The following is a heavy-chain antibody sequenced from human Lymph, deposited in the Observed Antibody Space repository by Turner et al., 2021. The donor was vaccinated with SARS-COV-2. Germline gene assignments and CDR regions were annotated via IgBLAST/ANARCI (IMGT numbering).Heavy chain of an antibody. CDR1: SFTFDEYV. V-gene: IGHV3-9*01. CDR2: ISWNSCSI. Sequence: EVQLVESGGGLVRPGRYLRLPCAASSFTFDEYVMHWVRQDPGKGRGLVSGISWNSCSIGYADSVKGPFTIYRDNAKNSLYLQMNSLRAEDTALYYCAKGRRFGMDVWGHGTTVTVSS. CDR3: AKGRRFGMDV. J-gene: IGHJ6*02.